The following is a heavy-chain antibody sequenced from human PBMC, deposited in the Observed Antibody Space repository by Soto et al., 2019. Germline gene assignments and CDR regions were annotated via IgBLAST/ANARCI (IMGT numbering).Heavy chain of an antibody. D-gene: IGHD3-22*01. CDR1: GFTFNDYA. V-gene: IGHV3-43D*04. CDR3: AKDNPYDSSEGYFDY. Sequence: XGSLRLSCAAAGFTFNDYAMHWVRQAPGKGLEWVSLISWDGGSTYYADSVKGRFTISRDNSKNSLYLQMNSLRAEDTALYYCAKDNPYDSSEGYFDYWGQGTLVTVSS. J-gene: IGHJ4*02. CDR2: ISWDGGST.